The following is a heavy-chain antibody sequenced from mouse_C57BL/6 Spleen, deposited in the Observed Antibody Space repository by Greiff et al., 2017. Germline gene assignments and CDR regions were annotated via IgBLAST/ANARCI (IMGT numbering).Heavy chain of an antibody. D-gene: IGHD1-1*01. CDR1: GSPFPSSW. V-gene: IGHV1-52*01. CDR2: IDPSDRET. J-gene: IGHJ4*01. CDR3: ARYEVGYAMDY. Sequence: VQLQQPGPELVRPGSSVKLSCKASGSPFPSSWMHWVKRRPIQGLEWIGNIDPSDRETHYNQKFKDKATLTVDKSSSTAYMQLSSLTSEDSAVYYCARYEVGYAMDYWGQGTSVTVSS.